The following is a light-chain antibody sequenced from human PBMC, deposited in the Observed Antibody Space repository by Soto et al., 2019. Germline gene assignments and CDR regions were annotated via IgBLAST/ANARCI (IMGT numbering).Light chain of an antibody. J-gene: IGKJ5*01. CDR2: DTS. CDR1: QSVSIK. Sequence: EIVMTQSPATLSVSPVERATLSCMASQSVSIKLAWYQQKPGQAPRLLIYDTSTRATGIPARFSGSGSGTEFTLTISSLQSEDFAVYYCQQYNNWPPITLGQGTRLEIK. CDR3: QQYNNWPPIT. V-gene: IGKV3-15*01.